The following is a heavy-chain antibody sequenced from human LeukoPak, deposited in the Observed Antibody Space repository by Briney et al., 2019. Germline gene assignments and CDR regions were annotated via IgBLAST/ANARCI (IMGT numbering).Heavy chain of an antibody. CDR1: GFTFSDHY. CDR3: ARSYSGYDFYFDY. CDR2: TRNKANSYTT. J-gene: IGHJ4*02. D-gene: IGHD5-12*01. V-gene: IGHV3-72*01. Sequence: PGGSLRLSCAASGFTFSDHYMDWVRQAPGKGLEWVGRTRNKANSYTTEYAASVKGRFTISRDDSKNSLYLQMNSLKTEDTAVYYCARSYSGYDFYFDYWGQGTLVTVSS.